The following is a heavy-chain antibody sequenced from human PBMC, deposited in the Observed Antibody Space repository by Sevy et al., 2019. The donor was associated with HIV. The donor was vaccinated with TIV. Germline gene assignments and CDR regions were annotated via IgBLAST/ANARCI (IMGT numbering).Heavy chain of an antibody. CDR2: ISYGGINK. CDR1: GFSFSNYA. CDR3: ARDLPHLLPWELSRGSDY. D-gene: IGHD1-26*01. J-gene: IGHJ4*02. V-gene: IGHV3-30*04. Sequence: GGSLRLSCAASGFSFSNYAMHWVRQSPGKGLEWVAMISYGGINKDYADSVKGRFTLSRDNSKNTLFLQMNSLRAEDTALYYCARDLPHLLPWELSRGSDYWGQGTLVTVSS.